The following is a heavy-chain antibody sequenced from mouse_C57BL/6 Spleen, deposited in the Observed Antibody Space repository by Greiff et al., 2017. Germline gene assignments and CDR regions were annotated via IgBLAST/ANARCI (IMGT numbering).Heavy chain of an antibody. Sequence: VQLVESGPGLVAPSQSLSITCTVSGFPLTSYGVDWVRQSPGKGLEWLGVIWGVGSTNYNSAPKSRLSISKDNSKSQVFLKMNSLQTDDTAMYYCASGYSNYGSFADWGQGTLVTVSA. CDR3: ASGYSNYGSFAD. CDR1: GFPLTSYG. J-gene: IGHJ3*01. CDR2: IWGVGST. V-gene: IGHV2-6*01. D-gene: IGHD2-5*01.